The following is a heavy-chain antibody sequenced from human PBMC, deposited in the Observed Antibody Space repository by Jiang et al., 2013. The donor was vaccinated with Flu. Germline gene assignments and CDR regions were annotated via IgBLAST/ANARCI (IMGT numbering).Heavy chain of an antibody. D-gene: IGHD1-26*01. V-gene: IGHV1-45*02. CDR2: ITPYNGNT. CDR3: ATWDEAVNDLDM. J-gene: IGHJ3*02. CDR1: GWIFTYRY. Sequence: SGAEVKKTGSSVKISCTPSGWIFTYRYLHWVRQAPGHALEWLGWITPYNGNTNYAPKFRDRLTLTRDPSIKPLFMELSRLTPDDTAMYYCATWDEAVNDLDMWGQGTMVAVSS.